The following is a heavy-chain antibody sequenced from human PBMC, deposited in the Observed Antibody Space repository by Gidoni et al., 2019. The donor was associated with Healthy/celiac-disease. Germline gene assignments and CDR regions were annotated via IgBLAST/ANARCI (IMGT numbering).Heavy chain of an antibody. Sequence: EVQLVESGGGLVKPGGSLRLSGAAFGFTFSSYSMNWVRQAPGKGLEWVSSISSSSSYIYYADSVKGRFTISRDNAKNSLYLQMNSLRAEDTAVYYCAREGMEGPFDYWGQGTLVTVSS. CDR1: GFTFSSYS. V-gene: IGHV3-21*01. D-gene: IGHD2-8*01. CDR2: ISSSSSYI. J-gene: IGHJ4*02. CDR3: AREGMEGPFDY.